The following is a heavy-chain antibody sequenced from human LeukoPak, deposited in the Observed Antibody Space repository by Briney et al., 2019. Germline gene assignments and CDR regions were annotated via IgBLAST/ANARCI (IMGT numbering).Heavy chain of an antibody. V-gene: IGHV4-34*01. J-gene: IGHJ6*02. D-gene: IGHD3-22*01. Sequence: SETLSLTCAVYGGSFSNYNWSWIRQSPGKGLVWIGEINHSGSINYNPSLKSRFTISVETSKNQFSLKLSSVTAADTAVYYCARGMGYFDSSGYYHDYGMDVWGQGTTVTVSS. CDR1: GGSFSNYN. CDR3: ARGMGYFDSSGYYHDYGMDV. CDR2: INHSGSI.